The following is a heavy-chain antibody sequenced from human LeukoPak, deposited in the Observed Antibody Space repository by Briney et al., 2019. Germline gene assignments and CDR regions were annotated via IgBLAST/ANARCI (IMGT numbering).Heavy chain of an antibody. D-gene: IGHD6-13*01. CDR3: ARGYSASWGYNWLDP. CDR2: XYPEDSDT. J-gene: IGHJ5*02. Sequence: GESLKISCKGSGYGFTTYXXAWVRXMSGKGLEXMGIXYPEDSDTRYSPSFQGQVTISADKSISTAYLQWSSLKASDTAIYYCARGYSASWGYNWLDPWGQGTLVIVSS. V-gene: IGHV5-51*01. CDR1: GYGFTTYX.